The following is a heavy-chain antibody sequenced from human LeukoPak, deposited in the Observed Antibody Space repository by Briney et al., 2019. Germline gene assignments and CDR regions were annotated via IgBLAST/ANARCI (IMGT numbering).Heavy chain of an antibody. D-gene: IGHD3-22*01. Sequence: GGSLRLSCAASGFTFSSYGMNWVRQAPGKGLEWLSFIANSGNSIYYADSVRGRFTISRDSSKNTLYLQMNSLRAEDTAVYYCARGSNYYDSSGYQHWGQGTLVTVSS. CDR3: ARGSNYYDSSGYQH. V-gene: IGHV3-48*01. J-gene: IGHJ4*02. CDR1: GFTFSSYG. CDR2: IANSGNSI.